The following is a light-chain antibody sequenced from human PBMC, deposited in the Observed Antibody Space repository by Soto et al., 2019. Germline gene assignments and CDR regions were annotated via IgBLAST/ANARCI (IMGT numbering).Light chain of an antibody. CDR1: QSLNTNY. Sequence: EIVLTQSPGTLSLSPGERATLSCRASQSLNTNYLAWYQQEPGQAPRLLIYGASSRATDITDRFSGSGSGTDFTLTISRLEPEDFAVYYCHQYDDSPRTFGQGTKVDI. CDR2: GAS. V-gene: IGKV3-20*01. CDR3: HQYDDSPRT. J-gene: IGKJ1*01.